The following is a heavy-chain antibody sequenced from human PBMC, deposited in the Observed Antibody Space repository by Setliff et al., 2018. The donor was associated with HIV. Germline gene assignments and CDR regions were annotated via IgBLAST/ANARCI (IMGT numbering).Heavy chain of an antibody. V-gene: IGHV4-59*01. CDR1: GGSISSYY. D-gene: IGHD3-22*01. CDR2: IYSSGST. J-gene: IGHJ4*02. CDR3: ARVRLTMIMMVDYFDQ. Sequence: PSETLSLTCTVSGGSISSYYWSWIRQPPGKGLEWIGNIYSSGSTNHNPSLKSRVTISVDTSRNQFSLKLSSVTAADTAVYYCARVRLTMIMMVDYFDQWGQGTLVTVSS.